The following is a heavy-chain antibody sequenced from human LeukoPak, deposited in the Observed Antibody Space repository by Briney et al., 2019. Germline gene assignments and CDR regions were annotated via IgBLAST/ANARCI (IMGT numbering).Heavy chain of an antibody. Sequence: PGGSLRLSCAASGLTFSNYWMYWVRQAPGKGLVWVSRINSDGTSTNYADSVEGRFTISRDNAKNTLYLQMNSLRAEDTAVYYCARTSTGNAIDMWGQGTMVTVSS. CDR2: INSDGTST. D-gene: IGHD1-1*01. CDR1: GLTFSNYW. J-gene: IGHJ3*02. V-gene: IGHV3-74*01. CDR3: ARTSTGNAIDM.